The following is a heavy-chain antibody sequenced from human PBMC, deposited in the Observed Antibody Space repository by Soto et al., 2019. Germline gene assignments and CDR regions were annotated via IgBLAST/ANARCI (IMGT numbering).Heavy chain of an antibody. D-gene: IGHD3-16*02. CDR2: MNPNSGNT. CDR3: ARGPWSYDYIWGSYRNYYFDY. Sequence: QVQLVQSGAEVKKPGASVKVSCKASGYTFTSYDINWVRQATGQGLEWMGWMNPNSGNTGYAQKYQRRVTMTRNTYISTAYIEVSSLRSEDTAVCYCARGPWSYDYIWGSYRNYYFDYWGQGSLVTVSS. CDR1: GYTFTSYD. J-gene: IGHJ4*02. V-gene: IGHV1-8*01.